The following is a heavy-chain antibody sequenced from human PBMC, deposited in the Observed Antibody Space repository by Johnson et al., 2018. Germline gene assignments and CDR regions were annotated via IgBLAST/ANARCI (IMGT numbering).Heavy chain of an antibody. CDR3: ARLKSYYYYYMDV. CDR1: GFTFSDYY. J-gene: IGHJ6*03. CDR2: ISNSGSTI. Sequence: VQLLESGGGLVKPGGSLRLSCAASGFTFSDYYMTWIRQAPGKGLEWVSYISNSGSTIYYADSVKDRFTISRDNAKNSLYLQMNSRRAEDTAMYYCARLKSYYYYYMDVWGKGTTVTVSS. V-gene: IGHV3-11*04.